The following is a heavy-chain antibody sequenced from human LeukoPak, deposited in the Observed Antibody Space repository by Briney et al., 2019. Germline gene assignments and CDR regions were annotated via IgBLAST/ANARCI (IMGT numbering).Heavy chain of an antibody. CDR3: ARLGSYFDY. J-gene: IGHJ4*02. CDR1: GDSLTSYY. Sequence: SETLSLTCTVSGDSLTSYYWSWIRQPPGKGLQWIGYIYYSGTVNYNPSLKSRVTISVDTSKNQFSLNLSSVTAADTAVYHCARLGSYFDYWGQGTLVTVSS. CDR2: IYYSGTV. V-gene: IGHV4-59*08.